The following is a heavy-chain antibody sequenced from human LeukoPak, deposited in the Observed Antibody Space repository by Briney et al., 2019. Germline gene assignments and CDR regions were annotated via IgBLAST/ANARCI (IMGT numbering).Heavy chain of an antibody. J-gene: IGHJ4*02. D-gene: IGHD2-8*02. Sequence: PGGSLRLSCAASGFTFSNYAMGWVRQAPGKGLEWVSLISGSGGGAYFADSVKGRFTISRDNPKNTLYLQMDGLRAEDTARYYCAPDLRGAAWSLDDWGQGTLVTVSS. CDR3: APDLRGAAWSLDD. CDR1: GFTFSNYA. CDR2: ISGSGGGA. V-gene: IGHV3-23*01.